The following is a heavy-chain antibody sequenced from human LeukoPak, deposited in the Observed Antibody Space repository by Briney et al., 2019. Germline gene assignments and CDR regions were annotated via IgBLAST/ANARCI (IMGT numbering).Heavy chain of an antibody. J-gene: IGHJ4*02. Sequence: KPSETLSLTCAVYGGSFSGYYWNWIRQPPGKGLEWIGEINHSGSTNYNPSLKSRVTISVDTSKNQFSLKLSSVTAADTAVYYCASIVVVTAEYYFDYWGQGTLVTVSS. CDR2: INHSGST. CDR1: GGSFSGYY. V-gene: IGHV4-34*01. CDR3: ASIVVVTAEYYFDY. D-gene: IGHD2-21*02.